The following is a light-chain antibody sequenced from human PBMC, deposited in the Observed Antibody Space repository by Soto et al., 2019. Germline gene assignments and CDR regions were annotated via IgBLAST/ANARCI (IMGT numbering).Light chain of an antibody. CDR1: QSVNSY. CDR3: QQCVIWPLFT. Sequence: EIVLTQSLATLSLSPGEGATLSCRASQSVNSYLAWYQKKPGQAPRLLIYDAYNRATDIPDRFSGSGSGTAFTLPISSLKSEDLPVYYCQQCVIWPLFTFGPGTTVDIK. CDR2: DAY. J-gene: IGKJ3*01. V-gene: IGKV3-11*01.